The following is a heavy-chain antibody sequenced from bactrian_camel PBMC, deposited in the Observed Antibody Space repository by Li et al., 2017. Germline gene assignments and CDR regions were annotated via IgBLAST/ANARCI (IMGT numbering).Heavy chain of an antibody. J-gene: IGHJ4*01. D-gene: IGHD2*01. CDR1: GYTYS. Sequence: HVQLVESGGGSVQAGGSLRLSCAASGYTYSMGWFRQAPGKEREGVAAIDTDGGTSYADSVKGRFTMSRDNAKNMLYLQMNNLKSEDTALYYCAKALGGGNYYTGEYNCWGQGTQVTVS. CDR2: IDTDGGT. CDR3: AKALGGGNYYTGEYNC. V-gene: IGHV3S1*01.